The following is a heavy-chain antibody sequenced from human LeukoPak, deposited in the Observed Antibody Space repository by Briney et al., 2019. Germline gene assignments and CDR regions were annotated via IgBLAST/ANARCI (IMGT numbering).Heavy chain of an antibody. CDR3: ASSGYTSSPWGHYHYYYMDV. J-gene: IGHJ6*03. D-gene: IGHD6-6*01. CDR1: GGSISSYY. Sequence: SETLSLTCTVSGGSISSYYWNWIRQPPGKGLEWIGYTSTSGSTNYNPSLRSRVTISVDTSNNQFSLELSSVTAADTAVYYCASSGYTSSPWGHYHYYYMDVWGQGTTVTVSS. V-gene: IGHV4-4*09. CDR2: TSTSGST.